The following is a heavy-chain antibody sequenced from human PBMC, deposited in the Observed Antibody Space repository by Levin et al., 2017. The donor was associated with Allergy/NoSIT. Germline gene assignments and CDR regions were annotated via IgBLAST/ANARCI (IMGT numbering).Heavy chain of an antibody. D-gene: IGHD6-19*01. V-gene: IGHV4-59*01. CDR2: IYYTGST. CDR1: GGSISTYY. Sequence: SETLSLTCTVSGGSISTYYGSWIRQPPEKGLEWLGHIYYTGSTNYNPSLKSRVTISLDTSKNQFSLKLDSVTAADTALYYCARSVRFSSGYYFDHWGQGTLVTVSS. CDR3: ARSVRFSSGYYFDH. J-gene: IGHJ4*02.